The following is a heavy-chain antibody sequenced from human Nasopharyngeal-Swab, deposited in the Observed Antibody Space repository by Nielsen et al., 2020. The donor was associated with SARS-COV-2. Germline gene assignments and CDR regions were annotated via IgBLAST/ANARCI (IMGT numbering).Heavy chain of an antibody. V-gene: IGHV1-69*01. Sequence: WVRQAPGQGIEWMGGIIPIFGTANYAQKFQGRVTITADESTSTAYMELSSLRSEDTAVYYCARGGITIFGVVSNLDYWGQGTLVTVSS. D-gene: IGHD3-3*01. CDR3: ARGGITIFGVVSNLDY. J-gene: IGHJ4*02. CDR2: IIPIFGTA.